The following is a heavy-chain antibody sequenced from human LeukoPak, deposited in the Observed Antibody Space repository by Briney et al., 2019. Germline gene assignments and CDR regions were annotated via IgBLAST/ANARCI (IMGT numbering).Heavy chain of an antibody. Sequence: ASVKVSCKASGYTFTGYYMHWVRQAPGQGLEWMGWINPNSGGTNYAQKFQGWVTMTRNTSISTAYMEVSRLGSDDTAVYYCARARSGSYYNNWFDPWGQGTLVTVSS. J-gene: IGHJ5*02. CDR2: INPNSGGT. CDR1: GYTFTGYY. D-gene: IGHD3-10*01. CDR3: ARARSGSYYNNWFDP. V-gene: IGHV1-2*04.